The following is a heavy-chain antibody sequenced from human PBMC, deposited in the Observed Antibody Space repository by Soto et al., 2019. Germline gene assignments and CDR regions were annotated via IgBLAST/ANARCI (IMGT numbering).Heavy chain of an antibody. J-gene: IGHJ5*02. Sequence: PSETLSLTCAVYGGSFSGYYWSWIRQPPGKGLEWIGEINHSGSTNYNPSLKSRVTISVDTSKNQFSLKLSSVTAADTAVYYCARGYYYDSSGYSWFDPWGQGTLVTVS. CDR2: INHSGST. CDR3: ARGYYYDSSGYSWFDP. V-gene: IGHV4-34*01. CDR1: GGSFSGYY. D-gene: IGHD3-22*01.